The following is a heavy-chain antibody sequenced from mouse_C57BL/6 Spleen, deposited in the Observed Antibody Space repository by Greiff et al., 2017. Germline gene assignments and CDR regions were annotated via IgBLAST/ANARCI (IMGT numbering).Heavy chain of an antibody. D-gene: IGHD1-1*01. CDR2: IHPNSGST. J-gene: IGHJ1*03. CDR1: GYTFTSYW. V-gene: IGHV1-64*01. CDR3: ASLYYYGSSYGWYFDV. Sequence: QVQLKQSGAELVKPGASVKLSCKASGYTFTSYWMHWVKQRPGQGLEWIGMIHPNSGSTNYNEKFKSKATLTVDKSSSTAYMQLSSLTSEDSAVYYCASLYYYGSSYGWYFDVWGTGTTVTVSS.